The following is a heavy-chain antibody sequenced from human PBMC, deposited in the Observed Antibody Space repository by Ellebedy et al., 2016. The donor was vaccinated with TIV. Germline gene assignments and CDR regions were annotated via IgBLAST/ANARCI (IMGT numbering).Heavy chain of an antibody. Sequence: KVSXKGSGYSFTSYWIGWVRQMPGKGLEWMGIIYPGDSDTRYSPSFQGQVTISADKSISTAYLQWSSLKASDTAMYYCARKGGYNFYYYYGMDVWGQGTTVTVSS. CDR1: GYSFTSYW. CDR2: IYPGDSDT. CDR3: ARKGGYNFYYYYGMDV. V-gene: IGHV5-51*01. D-gene: IGHD5-12*01. J-gene: IGHJ6*02.